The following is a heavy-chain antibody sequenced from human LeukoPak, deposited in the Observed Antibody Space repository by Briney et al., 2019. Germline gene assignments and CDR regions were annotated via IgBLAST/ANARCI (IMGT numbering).Heavy chain of an antibody. CDR1: GNYW. V-gene: IGHV3-74*01. D-gene: IGHD2-2*01. Sequence: GGSLRLSCAASGNYWMHWARQAPGKGLVWVSHINSDGSWTSYADSVKGRFTISKDNAKNTVYLQMNNLRAEDTAVYYCVSFYETYWGRGTLVTVSS. CDR2: INSDGSWT. J-gene: IGHJ4*02. CDR3: VSFYETY.